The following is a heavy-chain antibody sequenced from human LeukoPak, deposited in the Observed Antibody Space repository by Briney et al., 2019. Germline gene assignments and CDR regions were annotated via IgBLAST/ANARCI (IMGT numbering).Heavy chain of an antibody. V-gene: IGHV3-23*01. CDR2: ISGVGAST. CDR1: GFTFSSYA. J-gene: IGHJ4*02. CDR3: ARDNAIDGGYLDY. D-gene: IGHD2-21*01. Sequence: GGSLRLSCAASGFTFSSYAMSWVRQAPGRGLEWVSAISGVGASTSYADSVKGRFSISRVNSRNTLYLQMDSLRAEDTAIYYCARDNAIDGGYLDYWGQGTLVTVSS.